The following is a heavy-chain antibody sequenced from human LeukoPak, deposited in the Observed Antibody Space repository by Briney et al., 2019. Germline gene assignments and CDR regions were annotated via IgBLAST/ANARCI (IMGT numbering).Heavy chain of an antibody. CDR1: GFTFNTYA. Sequence: PGGSLRLSCAASGFTFNTYAMSWVRQAPGKGLEWVSAISGSTGTTHYADSVKGRFTISRDNSKNTLYLQMNSLRAEDTAVYYCAKDWAGWTTVVEIHWGQGTLVTVSS. V-gene: IGHV3-23*01. CDR2: ISGSTGTT. D-gene: IGHD4-23*01. J-gene: IGHJ4*02. CDR3: AKDWAGWTTVVEIH.